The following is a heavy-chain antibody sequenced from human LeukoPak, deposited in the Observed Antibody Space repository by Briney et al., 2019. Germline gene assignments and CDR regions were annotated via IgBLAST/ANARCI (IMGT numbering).Heavy chain of an antibody. CDR2: IYYSGST. J-gene: IGHJ3*02. V-gene: IGHV4-59*04. D-gene: IGHD3-22*01. CDR1: GGSISSYY. CDR3: ARTYYYDSSGYYFPGAFDI. Sequence: SETLSLTCTVSGGSISSYYWSWIRQPAGKGLEWIGYIYYSGSTYYNPSLKSRVTMSVDTSKNQFSLKLSSVTAVDTAVYYCARTYYYDSSGYYFPGAFDIWGQGTMVTVSS.